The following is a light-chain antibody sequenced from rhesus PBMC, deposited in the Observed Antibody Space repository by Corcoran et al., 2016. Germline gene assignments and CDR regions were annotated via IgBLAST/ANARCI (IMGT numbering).Light chain of an antibody. V-gene: IGKV3-24*01. CDR1: QSVSSS. J-gene: IGKJ1*01. CDR3: LQHSNWPWT. CDR2: GAS. Sequence: EIVMTQSPATLSLSPGERATLSCRASQSVSSSLAWYQQKPGQAPSPLIYGASSRATGTPDRFSGSGSWTDFTLTISSLEPEDVAVYSCLQHSNWPWTFGQGTKVEIK.